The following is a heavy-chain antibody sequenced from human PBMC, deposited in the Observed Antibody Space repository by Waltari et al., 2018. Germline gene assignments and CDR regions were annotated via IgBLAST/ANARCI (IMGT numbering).Heavy chain of an antibody. CDR3: ARDQCSGGSCYRTNYYYGMDV. J-gene: IGHJ6*02. Sequence: QVQLVQSGAEVKKPGSSVKVSCKASGGTCSSYAISWVRQAPGQGLEWMGRIIPILGIANYAQKFQGRVTITADKSTSTAYMELSSLRSEDTAVYYCARDQCSGGSCYRTNYYYGMDVWGQGTTVTVSS. V-gene: IGHV1-69*04. CDR1: GGTCSSYA. CDR2: IIPILGIA. D-gene: IGHD2-15*01.